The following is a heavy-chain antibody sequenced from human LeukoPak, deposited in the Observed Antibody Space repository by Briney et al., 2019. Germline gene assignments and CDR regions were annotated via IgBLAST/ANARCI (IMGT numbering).Heavy chain of an antibody. CDR3: AKDRHGLFDP. CDR2: ISYDGSNK. Sequence: GGSLRLSCAASGFTFSSYGMHWVRQAPGKGLEWVAVISYDGSNKYYADSVKGRFTISRDNSKNTLYLQMNSLRAEDTAVYYCAKDRHGLFDPWGQGTLVTVSS. CDR1: GFTFSSYG. V-gene: IGHV3-30*18. J-gene: IGHJ5*02.